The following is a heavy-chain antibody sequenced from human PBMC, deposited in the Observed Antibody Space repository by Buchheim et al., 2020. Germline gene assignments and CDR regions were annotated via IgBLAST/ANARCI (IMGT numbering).Heavy chain of an antibody. CDR2: IDPSDSYT. CDR1: GYSFTSYW. J-gene: IGHJ4*02. D-gene: IGHD3-3*01. V-gene: IGHV5-10-1*03. Sequence: EVQLVQSGAEVKKPGESLRFSCKGSGYSFTSYWISWVRQMPGKGLEWMGRIDPSDSYTNYSPSFQGHVTISADKSISTAYPQWSSLKASDTAMYYCARLRAGSIFGVVIGERSLDYWGQGTL. CDR3: ARLRAGSIFGVVIGERSLDY.